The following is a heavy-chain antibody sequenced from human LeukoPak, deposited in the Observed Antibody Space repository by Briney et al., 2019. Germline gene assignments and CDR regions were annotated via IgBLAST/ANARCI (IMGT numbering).Heavy chain of an antibody. CDR3: AGEYSSGWSNFDY. D-gene: IGHD6-19*01. V-gene: IGHV1-3*01. J-gene: IGHJ4*02. CDR2: INAGNGNT. Sequence: ASVKVPCKASGYTFTSYAMHWVRQAPGQSLEWMGWINAGNGNTKYSQKFQGRVTITRDTSASTAYMELSSLRSEDTAVYYCAGEYSSGWSNFDYWGQGTLVTVSS. CDR1: GYTFTSYA.